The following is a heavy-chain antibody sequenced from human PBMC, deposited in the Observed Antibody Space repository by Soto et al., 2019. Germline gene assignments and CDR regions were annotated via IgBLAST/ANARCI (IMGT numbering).Heavy chain of an antibody. V-gene: IGHV3-23*01. Sequence: SRRLSRAASGFTFSSYAMSWVRQAPGKGLEWVSAISGSGGSTYYADSVKGRFTISRDNSKNTLYLQMNSLRAEDTAVYYCAKVNMVVAAAPVLDYWGQGTLVTVSS. CDR2: ISGSGGST. CDR1: GFTFSSYA. CDR3: AKVNMVVAAAPVLDY. D-gene: IGHD2-15*01. J-gene: IGHJ4*02.